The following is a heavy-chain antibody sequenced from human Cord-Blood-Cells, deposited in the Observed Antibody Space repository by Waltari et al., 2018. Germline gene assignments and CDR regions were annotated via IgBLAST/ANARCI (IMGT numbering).Heavy chain of an antibody. J-gene: IGHJ4*02. CDR1: GFTVSSNY. V-gene: IGHV3-53*01. Sequence: EVQLVESGGGLIQPGGSLSLSCAASGFTVSSNYMSWVRQAPGRGLGGGSVIYSGGSTDYADSVKGRFTISRDNSKNTLYLQMNSLRAEDTAVYYCARGEYNWNDGGVYWGQGTLVTVSS. CDR2: IYSGGST. D-gene: IGHD1-1*01. CDR3: ARGEYNWNDGGVY.